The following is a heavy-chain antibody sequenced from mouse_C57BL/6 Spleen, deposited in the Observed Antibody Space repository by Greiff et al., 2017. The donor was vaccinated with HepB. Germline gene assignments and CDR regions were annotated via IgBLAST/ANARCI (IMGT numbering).Heavy chain of an antibody. CDR2: IYPGGGYT. CDR3: ERERDYAMDY. J-gene: IGHJ4*01. CDR1: GYTFTNYW. V-gene: IGHV1-63*01. Sequence: VQLQQSGAELVRPGTSVKLSCTASGYTFTNYWFGWAKQRPGHGLEWIGDIYPGGGYTNYNAKFKGKATLTADKSSSTAYMQFSSLTYEDSAIYYCERERDYAMDYWGQGTSVTVSS.